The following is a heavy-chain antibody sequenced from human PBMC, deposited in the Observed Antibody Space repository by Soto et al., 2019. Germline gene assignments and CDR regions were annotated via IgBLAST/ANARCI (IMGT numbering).Heavy chain of an antibody. J-gene: IGHJ4*02. CDR1: GGSISSYY. V-gene: IGHV4-4*07. Sequence: PSETLSLTCTVSGGSISSYYWSWIRQPAGKGLEWIGRIYTSGSTNYNHSLMSRVTMSVDTSENQFSLKLSSVTAADTAVYYCGGRNYDSSGYFDYWGQGTLVTVSA. CDR3: GGRNYDSSGYFDY. D-gene: IGHD3-22*01. CDR2: IYTSGST.